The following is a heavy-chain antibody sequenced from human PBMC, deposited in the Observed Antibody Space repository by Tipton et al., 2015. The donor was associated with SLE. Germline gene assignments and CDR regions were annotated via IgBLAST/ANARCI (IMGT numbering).Heavy chain of an antibody. CDR2: ISYDGSNK. J-gene: IGHJ4*02. Sequence: SLRLSCAASGFTFSSYAMHWVRQAPGKGLEWGAVISYDGSNKYYADSVKGRFTISRDNSKNTLYLQMNSLRAEDTAVYYCARDRGAESNYFDYWGQGTLVTVSS. V-gene: IGHV3-30*04. CDR1: GFTFSSYA. D-gene: IGHD3-10*01. CDR3: ARDRGAESNYFDY.